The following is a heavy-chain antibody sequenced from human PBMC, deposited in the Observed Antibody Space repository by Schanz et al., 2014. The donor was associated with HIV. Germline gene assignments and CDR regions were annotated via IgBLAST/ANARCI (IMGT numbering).Heavy chain of an antibody. J-gene: IGHJ4*02. CDR1: GFSFDNYG. CDR3: AKPEYDSRGNSQSHFDY. D-gene: IGHD3-22*01. CDR2: ISESGGRS. V-gene: IGHV3-23*04. Sequence: VQLVESGGGVVRPGRSLKLSCAASGFSFDNYGMHWVRQAPGKGLEWVSSISESGGRSYYADSVNGRFTISRDNSKNTLYLEMTTLRTEDTAVYYCAKPEYDSRGNSQSHFDYWGQGTLVTVSS.